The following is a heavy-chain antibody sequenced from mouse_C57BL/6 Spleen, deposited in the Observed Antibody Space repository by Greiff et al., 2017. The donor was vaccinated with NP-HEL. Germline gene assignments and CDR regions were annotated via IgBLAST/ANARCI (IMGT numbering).Heavy chain of an antibody. Sequence: EVKLQQSGTVLARPGASVKMSCKTSGYTFTSYWMHWVKQRPGQGLEWIGAIYPGNSDTSYNQKFKGKAKLTAVTSASTAYMELSSLTNEDSAVYYCTRSLTYGQQSAWFAYWGQGTLVTVSA. CDR3: TRSLTYGQQSAWFAY. D-gene: IGHD1-1*02. CDR1: GYTFTSYW. CDR2: IYPGNSDT. J-gene: IGHJ3*01. V-gene: IGHV1-5*01.